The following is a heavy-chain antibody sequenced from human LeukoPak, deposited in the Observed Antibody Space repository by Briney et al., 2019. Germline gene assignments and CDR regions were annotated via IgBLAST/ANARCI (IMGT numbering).Heavy chain of an antibody. CDR1: GGTFSSYA. CDR2: INAGNGNT. CDR3: ARTTRSWYEDNDAFDI. V-gene: IGHV1-3*01. J-gene: IGHJ3*02. D-gene: IGHD6-13*01. Sequence: GASVKVSCTASGGTFSSYAISWVRQAPGQRLEWMGWINAGNGNTRYSQNFQGRVTITRDTSATTAYMELSSLRSEDTAVYYCARTTRSWYEDNDAFDIWGQGTTVTVSS.